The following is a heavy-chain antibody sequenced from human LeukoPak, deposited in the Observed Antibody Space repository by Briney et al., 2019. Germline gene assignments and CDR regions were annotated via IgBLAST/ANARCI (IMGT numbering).Heavy chain of an antibody. J-gene: IGHJ4*02. CDR2: ISAYNGNT. CDR3: ARAYYYDSSGYYYVQREFDY. Sequence: ASVKVSCKASGYTFTSYGISWVRQAPGQGLEWMGWISAYNGNTNYAQKLQGRVTMTTDTSTSTAYMELRSLRSDDTAVYYCARAYYYDSSGYYYVQREFDYWGQGTLVTVSS. D-gene: IGHD3-22*01. CDR1: GYTFTSYG. V-gene: IGHV1-18*01.